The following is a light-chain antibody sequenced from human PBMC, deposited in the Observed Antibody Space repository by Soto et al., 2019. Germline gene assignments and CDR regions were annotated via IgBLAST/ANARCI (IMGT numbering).Light chain of an antibody. CDR1: QSVFYSSNNKNY. V-gene: IGKV4-1*01. J-gene: IGKJ2*01. CDR3: QQYYGIPYT. Sequence: DIVMTQSPDSLAVSLGERATINCKSSQSVFYSSNNKNYLAWYQQKPGQPPNLLIYWASTRESGVPDRFSGSGSGTDFTLTISSLHAEDVAVYYCQQYYGIPYTFGQGTKLEIK. CDR2: WAS.